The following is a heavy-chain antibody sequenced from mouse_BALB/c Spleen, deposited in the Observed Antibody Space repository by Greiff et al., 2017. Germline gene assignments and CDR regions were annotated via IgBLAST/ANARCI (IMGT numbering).Heavy chain of an antibody. D-gene: IGHD2-4*01. Sequence: EVHLVESGGGLVQPGGSLKLSCAASGFTFSSYTMSWVRQTPEKRLEWVAYISNGGGSTYYPDTVKGRFTISRDNAKNTLYLQMSSLKSEDTAMYYCARQGKITYFDYWGQGTTLTVSS. CDR3: ARQGKITYFDY. CDR1: GFTFSSYT. V-gene: IGHV5-12-2*01. CDR2: ISNGGGST. J-gene: IGHJ2*01.